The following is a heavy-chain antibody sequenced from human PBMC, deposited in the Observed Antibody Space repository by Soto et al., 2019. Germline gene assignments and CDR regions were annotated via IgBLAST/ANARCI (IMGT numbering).Heavy chain of an antibody. J-gene: IGHJ6*01. CDR1: VGSISSGGYY. D-gene: IGHD2-15*01. CDR3: ARDKCSGGSCYPRGMEV. CDR2: IYYSGST. Sequence: PSETLSLTCTFSVGSISSGGYYWSWIRQHPWRGLEWIGYIYYSGSTYYNPSLKSRVTISVDTSKNQFSLKLSSVTAADTAVYYCARDKCSGGSCYPRGMEVWGQGTTVIVS. V-gene: IGHV4-31*03.